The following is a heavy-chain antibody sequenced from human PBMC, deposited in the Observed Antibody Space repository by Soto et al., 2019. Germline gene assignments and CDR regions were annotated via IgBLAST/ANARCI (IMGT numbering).Heavy chain of an antibody. J-gene: IGHJ6*02. Sequence: EVQMVESGGGLVQPGGSLRLSCAGSGFTFSTYNMDWVRQAPGKGLEWISYITNTGETIYYADSVRGRFTISRDNAKNALFLQMNSLSDEDTAVYYCARDGDRGYDMDVWGQGTTVTVSS. CDR1: GFTFSTYN. CDR3: ARDGDRGYDMDV. CDR2: ITNTGETI. V-gene: IGHV3-48*02.